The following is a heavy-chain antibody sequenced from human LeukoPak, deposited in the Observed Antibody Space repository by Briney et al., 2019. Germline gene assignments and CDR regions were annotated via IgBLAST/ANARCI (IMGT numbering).Heavy chain of an antibody. CDR2: IYYSKNT. CDR1: GFTVSSNY. V-gene: IGHV4-59*05. Sequence: GSLRLSCAASGFTVSSNYMSWIRQPPGKGLEWIGSIYYSKNTYYNPSLKSRVTISADTSKNQFSLTLGSVSATDTAVYYCVCPRGFSYGYFDYWGQGTLVTVSS. J-gene: IGHJ4*02. D-gene: IGHD5-18*01. CDR3: VCPRGFSYGYFDY.